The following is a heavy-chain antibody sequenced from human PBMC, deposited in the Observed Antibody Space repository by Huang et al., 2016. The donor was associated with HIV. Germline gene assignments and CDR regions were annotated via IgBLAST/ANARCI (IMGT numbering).Heavy chain of an antibody. CDR2: INHLGTS. V-gene: IGHV4-34*02. J-gene: IGHJ5*02. Sequence: QVHLQQWGAGLLKSAETLSLTCAVYGGSLSGYYWSWLRQTPGKGLEWIGEINHLGTSNYNPALKSRVSITMDGSKKQFSLTLRSISDADTAVYFCARDATKNPRGWFDPWGQGTLVPGSS. CDR3: ARDATKNPRGWFDP. D-gene: IGHD3-10*01. CDR1: GGSLSGYY.